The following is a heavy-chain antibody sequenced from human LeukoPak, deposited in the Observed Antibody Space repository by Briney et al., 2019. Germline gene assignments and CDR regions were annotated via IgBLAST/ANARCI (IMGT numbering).Heavy chain of an antibody. V-gene: IGHV1-69*04. D-gene: IGHD4-23*01. J-gene: IGHJ4*02. CDR3: ARDPRSPVVTPRDGC. Sequence: ASVKVSCKASGGTFSSYTFSWVRQAPGQGLQWMGRIIPILDIADYAQKFQGRVTITADEATSTVYMELNSLRSEDTAMYYCARDPRSPVVTPRDGCWGQGTLVIVSS. CDR1: GGTFSSYT. CDR2: IIPILDIA.